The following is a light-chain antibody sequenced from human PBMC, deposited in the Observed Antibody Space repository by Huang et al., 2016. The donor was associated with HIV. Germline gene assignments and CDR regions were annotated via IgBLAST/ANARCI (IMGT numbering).Light chain of an antibody. Sequence: DAVVTQSPLSLPVTPGEPASISCRSSQSLLHSNGYNYLDWYVQKPGQSPHLLIYLGSNRASGGPDRFSGSGSGKDFTLKISRVEAEDVGVYYCMQALQTPVFGPGTKVDIK. J-gene: IGKJ3*01. CDR3: MQALQTPV. V-gene: IGKV2-28*01. CDR2: LGS. CDR1: QSLLHSNGYNY.